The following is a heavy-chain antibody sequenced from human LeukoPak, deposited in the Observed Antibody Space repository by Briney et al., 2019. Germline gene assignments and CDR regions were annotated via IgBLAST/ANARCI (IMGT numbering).Heavy chain of an antibody. D-gene: IGHD3-10*01. CDR1: GYTFTSYG. CDR3: ARDGDPYGSGSYPDY. J-gene: IGHJ4*02. V-gene: IGHV1-18*01. Sequence: ASVKVSCKASGYTFTSYGISWVRQAPGQGLEWMGWISAYNGNTNYAQKFQGRVTMTRDTSTSTVYMELSSLRSEDTAVYYCARDGDPYGSGSYPDYWGQGTLVTVSS. CDR2: ISAYNGNT.